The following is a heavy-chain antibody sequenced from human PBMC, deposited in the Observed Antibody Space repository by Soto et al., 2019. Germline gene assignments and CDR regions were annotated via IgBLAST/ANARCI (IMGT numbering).Heavy chain of an antibody. CDR1: GFSLSTSGVG. V-gene: IGHV2-5*02. J-gene: IGHJ4*02. Sequence: QITLKASGPTLVKPTQTLTLTCTFSGFSLSTSGVGVGWIRQPPGKALEWLALIYWDDDKRYTPSLKSRLTITKATSKNQVVLTMTNMDPVATATYYCAHRARAYMVRGLVGYWDYFDYWGQGTLVTVSS. CDR3: AHRARAYMVRGLVGYWDYFDY. D-gene: IGHD3-10*01. CDR2: IYWDDDK.